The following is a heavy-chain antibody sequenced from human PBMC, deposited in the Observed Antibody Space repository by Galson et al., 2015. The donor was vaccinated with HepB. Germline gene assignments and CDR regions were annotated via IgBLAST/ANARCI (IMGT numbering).Heavy chain of an antibody. Sequence: CLGLSCAASGFIVSSNYMGWVRQAPGEGLEWVSIVFSGGSTYFADPVQGRFTISRDNPKNTLYLQMNSLRAEDTAVYYCARCTGSYYGDIYFDYWGQGTLVTVSS. V-gene: IGHV3-53*01. CDR3: ARCTGSYYGDIYFDY. D-gene: IGHD1-26*01. J-gene: IGHJ4*02. CDR2: VFSGGST. CDR1: GFIVSSNY.